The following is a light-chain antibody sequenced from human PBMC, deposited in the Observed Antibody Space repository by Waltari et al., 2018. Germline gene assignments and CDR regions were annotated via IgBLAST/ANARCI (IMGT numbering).Light chain of an antibody. CDR1: QSVTTS. CDR2: AAS. CDR3: QQSHSPPFT. Sequence: DIQMTQSPASLAASLGDRVTITCRPSQSVTTSLNWYQQKSGEPPKLLISAASSFQSGVPSRFSGSESGTDFTLTITHLQPEDVATYFCQQSHSPPFTFGPGTKVEIK. V-gene: IGKV1-39*01. J-gene: IGKJ3*01.